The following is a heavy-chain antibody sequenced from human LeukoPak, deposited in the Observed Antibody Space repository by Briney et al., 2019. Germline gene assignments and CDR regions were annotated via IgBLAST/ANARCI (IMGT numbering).Heavy chain of an antibody. CDR1: GGSLSSRSHY. CDR2: LSNSGNT. CDR3: VRWTAGTTEDS. V-gene: IGHV4-39*01. Sequence: SETLSLTCTVSGGSLSSRSHYWGWIRQPPGQGLGWIGSLSNSGNTYYNPSLKSRVTISVDTSKNEFSLKLSSVTAADTAVYYCVRWTAGTTEDSWGQGTLVTVSS. J-gene: IGHJ4*02. D-gene: IGHD1-1*01.